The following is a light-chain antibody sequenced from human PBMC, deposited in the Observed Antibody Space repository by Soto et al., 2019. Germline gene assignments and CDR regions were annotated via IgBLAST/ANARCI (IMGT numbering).Light chain of an antibody. J-gene: IGKJ1*01. CDR2: RAS. Sequence: DIQMTQSPSTLSASIGDRVTITCRASQSISSWLAWYQQNPGKAPKLLIYRASNLQSGVPSRLSGSGSGTEFTLTISSLQPDDFATYYCQHYNDYSRTFGQGTKVEIK. V-gene: IGKV1-5*03. CDR1: QSISSW. CDR3: QHYNDYSRT.